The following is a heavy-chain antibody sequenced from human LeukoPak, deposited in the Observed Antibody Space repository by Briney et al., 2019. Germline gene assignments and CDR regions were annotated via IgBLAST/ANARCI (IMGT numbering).Heavy chain of an antibody. CDR1: GFTLSSYW. D-gene: IGHD5-18*01. J-gene: IGHJ4*02. Sequence: GGSLRLSCAASGFTLSSYWMSWVRQAPGKGLEWVANIKQDGSEKYYVDSVKGRFTISRDNAKNSLYLQMHSLRAEDTAVYYCARGLQLWFVWGQGPLVTVST. CDR2: IKQDGSEK. CDR3: ARGLQLWFV. V-gene: IGHV3-7*01.